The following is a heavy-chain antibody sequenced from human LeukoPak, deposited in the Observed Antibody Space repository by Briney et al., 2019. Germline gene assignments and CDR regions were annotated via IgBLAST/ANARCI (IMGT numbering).Heavy chain of an antibody. CDR3: ARDSGTLVVVSVLDY. CDR1: GFTFDDYA. CDR2: ISWNSGSI. J-gene: IGHJ4*01. Sequence: PGRSLRLSCAASGFTFDDYAMHWVRQAPGKGLEWVSGISWNSGSIGYADSVKGRFTISRDNSKNTLYLEMDSLRAEDTAVYYCARDSGTLVVVSVLDYWGHGTLVTVSS. D-gene: IGHD2-21*02. V-gene: IGHV3-9*01.